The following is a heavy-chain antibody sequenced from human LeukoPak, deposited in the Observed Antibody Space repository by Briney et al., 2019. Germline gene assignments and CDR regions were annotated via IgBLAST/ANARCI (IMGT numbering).Heavy chain of an antibody. J-gene: IGHJ4*02. D-gene: IGHD1-1*01. Sequence: GGSLRPPCAASGFTFSSYAMHWVRQAPGKGLEWVAVISYDGSNKYYADSVKGRFTISRDNSKNTLYLQMDSLRAEDTAVYYCAQLNPTSSLDYWGQGTLVTVSS. CDR1: GFTFSSYA. V-gene: IGHV3-30-3*01. CDR2: ISYDGSNK. CDR3: AQLNPTSSLDY.